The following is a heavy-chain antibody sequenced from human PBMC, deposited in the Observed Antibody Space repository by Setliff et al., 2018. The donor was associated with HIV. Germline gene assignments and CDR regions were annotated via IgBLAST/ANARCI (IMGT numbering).Heavy chain of an antibody. CDR2: IYSSGTT. V-gene: IGHV4-61*05. CDR3: ARLIHTGLLYFDF. CDR1: GGSISSSSYY. J-gene: IGHJ4*02. Sequence: SETLSLTCTVSGGSISSSSYYWGWIRQPPGKGLEWIGYIYSSGTTQYNPSVESRVTMPLDTSRDQFSLNLRSVTAADTAVYFCARLIHTGLLYFDFWGLGTLVTVSS. D-gene: IGHD2-8*02.